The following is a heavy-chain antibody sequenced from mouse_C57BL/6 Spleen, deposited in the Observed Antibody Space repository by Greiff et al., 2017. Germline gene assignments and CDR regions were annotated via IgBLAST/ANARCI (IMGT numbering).Heavy chain of an antibody. V-gene: IGHV1-63*01. Sequence: QVQLQQSGAELVRPGTSVKMSCTASGYTFTDYWIGWAKQRPGHGLEWIGDIYPGGGYTYYNEKFKGKATLTADRSSSTAYLQFSSLTSEDSAVYNWASRGSYYDSSSCFDYWGQGTTVTVSS. CDR2: IYPGGGYT. J-gene: IGHJ2*01. D-gene: IGHD1-1*01. CDR1: GYTFTDYW. CDR3: ASRGSYYDSSSCFDY.